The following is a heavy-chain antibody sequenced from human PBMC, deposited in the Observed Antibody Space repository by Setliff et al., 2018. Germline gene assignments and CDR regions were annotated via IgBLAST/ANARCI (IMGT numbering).Heavy chain of an antibody. J-gene: IGHJ4*02. Sequence: ASVKVSCKASGYTFISYDISWVRQAPGQGLEWMGWISIDDDKTKYAQKFQGRVTMTADTSTSTAYMELRSLRSEDTAVYYCARPAVATDVSRQLDYWGQGTLVTVSS. CDR3: ARPAVATDVSRQLDY. CDR1: GYTFISYD. V-gene: IGHV1-18*01. CDR2: ISIDDDKT. D-gene: IGHD5-12*01.